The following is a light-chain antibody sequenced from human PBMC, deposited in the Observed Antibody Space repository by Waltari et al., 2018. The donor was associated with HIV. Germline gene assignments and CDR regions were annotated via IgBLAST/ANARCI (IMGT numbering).Light chain of an antibody. CDR1: NIRSKS. J-gene: IGLJ3*02. CDR3: QVWDSSSVHWV. CDR2: DDR. V-gene: IGLV3-21*02. Sequence: SYVLTQPPSVSVAPGQTARITCGGDNIRSKSVHWYQQKSGQAPVVVVYDDRDRPSGIPERLSGSNSGNTATLTISGVEVGDEADYYCQVWDSSSVHWVFGGGTKLTV.